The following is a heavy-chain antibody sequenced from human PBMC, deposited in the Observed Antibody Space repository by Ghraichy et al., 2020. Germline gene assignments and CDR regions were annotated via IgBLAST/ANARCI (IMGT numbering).Heavy chain of an antibody. CDR2: ISSSSSYI. V-gene: IGHV3-21*01. Sequence: GESLNISCAASGFTFSSYSMNWVRQAPGKGLEWVSSISSSSSYIYYADSVKGRFTISRDNAKNSLYLQMNSLRAEDTAVYYCASAGGDYDPKMVDYWGQGTLVTVSS. CDR1: GFTFSSYS. J-gene: IGHJ4*02. D-gene: IGHD4-17*01. CDR3: ASAGGDYDPKMVDY.